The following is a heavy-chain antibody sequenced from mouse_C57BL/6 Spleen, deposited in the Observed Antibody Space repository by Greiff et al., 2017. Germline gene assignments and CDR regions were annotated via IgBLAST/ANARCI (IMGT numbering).Heavy chain of an antibody. CDR3: ARSRNYFDY. CDR2: INPYNGGT. CDR1: GYTFTDYD. J-gene: IGHJ2*01. V-gene: IGHV1-19*01. Sequence: EVQLQQSGPVLVKPGASVKMSCKASGYTFTDYDMNWVKQSPGKSLEWIGVINPYNGGTSYNQKFKGKATLTVDKSSSTAYMELNSLTSEDSAVWYCARSRNYFDYWGQGTTLTVSS.